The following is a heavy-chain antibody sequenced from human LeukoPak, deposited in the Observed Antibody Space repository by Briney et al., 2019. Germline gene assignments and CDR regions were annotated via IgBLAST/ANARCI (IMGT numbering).Heavy chain of an antibody. V-gene: IGHV3-30-3*01. D-gene: IGHD5-18*01. Sequence: GGSLRLSCAASGFTFSSYAMHWVRQAPGKGLEWVAVISYDGSNKYYADSVKGRFTISRDNSKNTLYLQMNSLRAEDTAVYYCASPHTAMAPYYFDYWGQGTLVTVSS. CDR2: ISYDGSNK. CDR3: ASPHTAMAPYYFDY. CDR1: GFTFSSYA. J-gene: IGHJ4*02.